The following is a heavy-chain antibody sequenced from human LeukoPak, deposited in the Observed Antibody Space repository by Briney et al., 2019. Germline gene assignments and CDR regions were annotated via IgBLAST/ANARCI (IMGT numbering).Heavy chain of an antibody. Sequence: SETLSLTCAVYGGSFSGYYWSWIRQPPGKGLEWIGEINHSGSTNYNPSLKSRVTISVDTPKNQFSLKLSSVTAADTAVYYCARGRTNWGLYNWFDPWGQGTLVTVSS. CDR1: GGSFSGYY. D-gene: IGHD7-27*01. J-gene: IGHJ5*02. CDR3: ARGRTNWGLYNWFDP. CDR2: INHSGST. V-gene: IGHV4-34*01.